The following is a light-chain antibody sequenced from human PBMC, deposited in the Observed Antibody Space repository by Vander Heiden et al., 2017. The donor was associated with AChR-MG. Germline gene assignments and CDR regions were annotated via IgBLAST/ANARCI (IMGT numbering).Light chain of an antibody. V-gene: IGKV3-20*01. CDR3: QQYGSSPYT. Sequence: ENVLTQSPGTLSLSPGERATLSCRASQSVSSSYLAWYQQKPGQAPRLLIYGASSRATGIPDRFSGSGSGTDFILTISRLEPEDFAVYYCQQYGSSPYTFGQGTKLEIK. CDR2: GAS. J-gene: IGKJ2*01. CDR1: QSVSSSY.